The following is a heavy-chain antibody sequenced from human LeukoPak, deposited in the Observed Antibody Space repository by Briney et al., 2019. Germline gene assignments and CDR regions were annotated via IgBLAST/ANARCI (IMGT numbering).Heavy chain of an antibody. CDR1: GYTFTGYY. CDR2: INPNSGGT. D-gene: IGHD5-24*01. J-gene: IGHJ4*02. Sequence: ASVKVSCKASGYTFTGYYMHWVRQAPGQGLEWMGWINPNSGGTNYAQKFQGRVTMTRDTSINTAYMELSRLRSDDTAVYYCARDSPRWLQLDYWGQGTLVTVSS. V-gene: IGHV1-2*02. CDR3: ARDSPRWLQLDY.